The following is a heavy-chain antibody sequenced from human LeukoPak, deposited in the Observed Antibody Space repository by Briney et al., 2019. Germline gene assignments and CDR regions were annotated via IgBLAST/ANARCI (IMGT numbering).Heavy chain of an antibody. Sequence: KPSETLSLTCAVSGYSISSGYYWGWIRQPPGKGLEWIGSIYHSGSTYYNPSLKSRVTISVDTYRNQFSLKLSSVTPADTAVYYCASDVLRYNFWSGYSSYYFDYWGQGTLVTVSS. CDR2: IYHSGST. CDR3: ASDVLRYNFWSGYSSYYFDY. V-gene: IGHV4-38-2*01. J-gene: IGHJ4*02. CDR1: GYSISSGYY. D-gene: IGHD3-3*01.